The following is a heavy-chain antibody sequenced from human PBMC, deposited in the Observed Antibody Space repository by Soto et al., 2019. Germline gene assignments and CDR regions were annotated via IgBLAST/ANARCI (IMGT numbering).Heavy chain of an antibody. CDR1: GYTFTSYG. CDR3: ARALRFLEWLFRQSDYYYGMDV. J-gene: IGHJ6*02. D-gene: IGHD3-3*01. Sequence: ASVKVSCKASGYTFTSYGISWARQAPGQGLEWMGWISAYNGNTNYAQKLQGRVTMTTDTSTSTAYMELRSLRSDDTAVYYCARALRFLEWLFRQSDYYYGMDVWGQGTTVTVSS. CDR2: ISAYNGNT. V-gene: IGHV1-18*01.